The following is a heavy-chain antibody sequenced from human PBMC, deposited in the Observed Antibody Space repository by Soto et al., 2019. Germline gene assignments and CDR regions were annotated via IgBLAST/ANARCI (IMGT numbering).Heavy chain of an antibody. Sequence: GGSLRLSCAASGFSVRTNYMIWVRQAPGKGLDWVSVFESGGSIYYADSVKGRFIISRDYAKNTVDLQMNSLRVEDTAVYYRARAGVTPHFFDYWGQGTLVTVS. CDR2: FESGGSI. J-gene: IGHJ4*02. CDR3: ARAGVTPHFFDY. V-gene: IGHV3-53*01. D-gene: IGHD3-3*02. CDR1: GFSVRTNY.